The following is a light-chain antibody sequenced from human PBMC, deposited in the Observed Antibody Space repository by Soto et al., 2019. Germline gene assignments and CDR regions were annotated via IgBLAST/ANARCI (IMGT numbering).Light chain of an antibody. J-gene: IGLJ7*01. CDR2: SDT. Sequence: QSVLSQEASVSGTPGQRVAMACSGGNSNIGKNSVHWYRQVPGTAPQLLIYSDTMRSFGIPDRLSASKSETSATLAIGGFQSDDEALYFCAAVDGSLNGLVFGGGTQLTVL. CDR1: NSNIGKNS. V-gene: IGLV1-44*01. CDR3: AAVDGSLNGLV.